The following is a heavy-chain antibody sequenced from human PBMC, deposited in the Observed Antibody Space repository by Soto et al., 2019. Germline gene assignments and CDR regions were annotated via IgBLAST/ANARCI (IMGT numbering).Heavy chain of an antibody. Sequence: QITLKESGPTLVKPTQTLTLTCTFSGFSLSTSGVGVGWIRQPPGKALEWLALIYWDDDKRYSPSLKSRLTITKDTSKNQVVLTMTNMGPVDTATYYCARRFIAAAIDYWGQGTLVTVSS. CDR2: IYWDDDK. CDR1: GFSLSTSGVG. CDR3: ARRFIAAAIDY. J-gene: IGHJ4*02. V-gene: IGHV2-5*02. D-gene: IGHD6-13*01.